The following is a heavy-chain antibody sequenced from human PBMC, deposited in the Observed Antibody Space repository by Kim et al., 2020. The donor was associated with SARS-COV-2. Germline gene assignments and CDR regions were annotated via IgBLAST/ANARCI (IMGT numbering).Heavy chain of an antibody. CDR3: TGAQNGSGRYKEYWYFDL. CDR1: GFTFSNAW. CDR2: IKSKTDGGTT. D-gene: IGHD3-10*01. Sequence: GGSLRLSCAASGFTFSNAWMSWVRQAPGKGLEWVGRIKSKTDGGTTDYAAPVKGRFTISRDDSKNTLYLQMNSLKTEDTAVYYCTGAQNGSGRYKEYWYFDLWGRGTLVTVSS. V-gene: IGHV3-15*01. J-gene: IGHJ2*01.